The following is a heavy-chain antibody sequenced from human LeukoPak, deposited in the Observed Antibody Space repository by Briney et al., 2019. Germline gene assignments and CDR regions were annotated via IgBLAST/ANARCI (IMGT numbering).Heavy chain of an antibody. Sequence: ASVKVSCKASGGTFSSYAISWVRQAPGQGLEWMGRIIPIFGTANYAQKFQGRVTITTDESTSTAYMELSSLRSEDTAVYYCAGDLYSTTGDDAFDIWGQGTMDTVSS. CDR2: IIPIFGTA. D-gene: IGHD6-13*01. CDR3: AGDLYSTTGDDAFDI. J-gene: IGHJ3*02. V-gene: IGHV1-69*05. CDR1: GGTFSSYA.